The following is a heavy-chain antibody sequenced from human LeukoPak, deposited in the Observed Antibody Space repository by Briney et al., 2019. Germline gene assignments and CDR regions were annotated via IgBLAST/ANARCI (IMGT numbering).Heavy chain of an antibody. J-gene: IGHJ4*02. Sequence: PSGTLSLTCAVSGDSISSNNWWSWVRQTSGKGLEWSGEIYHSGSTTNYNPSLKSRVTMSVDKSKNQFSLKLTSVTAADTAVYYCARVFGGYDGALAYWGQGTLVTVSS. CDR1: GDSISSNNW. V-gene: IGHV4-4*02. CDR3: ARVFGGYDGALAY. D-gene: IGHD5-12*01. CDR2: IYHSGSTT.